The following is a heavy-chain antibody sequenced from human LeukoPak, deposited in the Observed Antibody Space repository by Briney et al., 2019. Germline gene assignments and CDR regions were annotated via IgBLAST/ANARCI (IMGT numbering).Heavy chain of an antibody. V-gene: IGHV3-21*01. J-gene: IGHJ6*03. CDR1: GFTFDTYN. Sequence: VGSLRLSCAASGFTFDTYNFNWVRQGPGKGLEWVASIRSYSSYIHYADSVKSRFTISRDDAKKSLDLQMNSLRAEDTAVYFCARYSEVYYYVDVWGAGTTVIVSS. D-gene: IGHD2-21*01. CDR3: ARYSEVYYYVDV. CDR2: IRSYSSYI.